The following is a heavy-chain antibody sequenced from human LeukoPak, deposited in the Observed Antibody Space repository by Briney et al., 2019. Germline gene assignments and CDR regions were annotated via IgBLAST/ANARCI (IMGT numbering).Heavy chain of an antibody. CDR3: AKVPIQYSDSFEVYFDY. V-gene: IGHV3-23*01. Sequence: GGSLRLSCAASGFTFSSYAMSWVRQAPGKGLEWVSTISGSGGSTYYADSVKGRFTISRDNSKSTLYLQMNSLRADDTAVYYCAKVPIQYSDSFEVYFDYWGQGTLVTVSS. D-gene: IGHD3-3*01. CDR2: ISGSGGST. J-gene: IGHJ4*02. CDR1: GFTFSSYA.